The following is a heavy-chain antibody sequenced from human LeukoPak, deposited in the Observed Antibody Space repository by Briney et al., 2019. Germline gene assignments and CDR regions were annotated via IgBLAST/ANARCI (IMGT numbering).Heavy chain of an antibody. CDR1: GFTFSSYS. V-gene: IGHV3-74*01. CDR2: INTDGSST. J-gene: IGHJ3*02. CDR3: ARRARDAFDI. Sequence: GGSLRLPCAASGFTFSSYSMNWVRQAPGKGLVWVSRINTDGSSTSYADSVKGRFTISRDNAKNTLYLQMDSLRAEDTAVYYCARRARDAFDIWGQGTMVTVSS. D-gene: IGHD6-6*01.